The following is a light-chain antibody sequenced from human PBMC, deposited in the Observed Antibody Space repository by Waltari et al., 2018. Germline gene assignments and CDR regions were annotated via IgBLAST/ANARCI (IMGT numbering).Light chain of an antibody. CDR3: T. V-gene: IGKV1-5*03. CDR2: KAS. CDR1: QSIRNW. Sequence: DIQMTQSPSTLSASVGDRVTITCRASQSIRNWLAWYQQKPGKAPKLLIYKASSLESGVPSRFTGSGSGTELTLNLSSLQPDDSATSWETFGQGTRVEIK. J-gene: IGKJ1*01.